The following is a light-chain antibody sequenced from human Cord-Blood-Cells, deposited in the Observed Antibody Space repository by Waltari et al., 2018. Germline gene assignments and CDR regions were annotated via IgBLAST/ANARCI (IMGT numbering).Light chain of an antibody. V-gene: IGLV2-11*01. CDR1: SSAVGGDNH. CDR2: DGS. Sequence: QSALTQPRSVSGSPGQSVTISCTGTSSAVGGDNHVSWYQHHPGKAPKLMIYDGSKRPSGVPDRFSGSNSGNTASLTISGLQAEDEADYYCCSYAGSYVFGTGTKVTVL. CDR3: CSYAGSYV. J-gene: IGLJ1*01.